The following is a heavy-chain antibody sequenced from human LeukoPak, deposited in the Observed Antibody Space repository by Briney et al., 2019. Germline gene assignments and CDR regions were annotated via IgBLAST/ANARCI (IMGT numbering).Heavy chain of an antibody. V-gene: IGHV4-39*01. D-gene: IGHD3-3*01. CDR1: GGSISSSSYS. J-gene: IGHJ4*02. CDR3: ARLRFDFWSGYTHPYFDY. CDR2: IYYSVTT. Sequence: SETLSLTCTVSGGSISSSSYSWGWIRQPPGKGREWVGSIYYSVTTYSNPSLKSRFTISVDTSKIQFSLKLSSVAATDTAVYFCARLRFDFWSGYTHPYFDYWGQGTLVTVSS.